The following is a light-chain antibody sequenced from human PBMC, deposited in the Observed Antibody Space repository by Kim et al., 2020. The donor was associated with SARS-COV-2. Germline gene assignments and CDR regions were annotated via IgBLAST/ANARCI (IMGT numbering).Light chain of an antibody. Sequence: SITISCTGTSSDVGSYNLVSWYQQHPGKAPKLMIYEGSKRPSGVSNRFSGSKSGNAASLTISGLQAEDEADYYCCSYAGSSTPWVFGGGTQLTVL. CDR2: EGS. V-gene: IGLV2-23*01. CDR1: SSDVGSYNL. J-gene: IGLJ3*02. CDR3: CSYAGSSTPWV.